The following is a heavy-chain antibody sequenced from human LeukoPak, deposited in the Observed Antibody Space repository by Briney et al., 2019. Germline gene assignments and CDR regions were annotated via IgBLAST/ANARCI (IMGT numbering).Heavy chain of an antibody. CDR1: GGTFSSYA. J-gene: IGHJ3*02. CDR3: ARVRRDGYKPDAFDI. Sequence: ASVKVSCKASGGTFSSYAISWVRQAPGQGLEWKGGIIPIFGTANYAQKFQGRVTITTDESTSTAYMELSSLRSEDTAVYYCARVRRDGYKPDAFDIWGQGTMVTVSS. CDR2: IIPIFGTA. V-gene: IGHV1-69*05. D-gene: IGHD5-24*01.